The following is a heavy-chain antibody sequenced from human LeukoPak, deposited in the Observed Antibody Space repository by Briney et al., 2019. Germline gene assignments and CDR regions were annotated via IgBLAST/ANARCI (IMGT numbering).Heavy chain of an antibody. CDR3: ARGNSGSHYVEYYYGMDV. CDR2: ISGSGTVT. V-gene: IGHV3-23*01. Sequence: GGSLRLSCAASGFTFSNHAMNWVRQAPGKGLEWVSIISGSGTVTYYADSVKGQFTISRDNSKNTLYLQMNSLRAEDTAVYYRARGNSGSHYVEYYYGMDVWGQGTTVTVSS. CDR1: GFTFSNHA. D-gene: IGHD1-26*01. J-gene: IGHJ6*02.